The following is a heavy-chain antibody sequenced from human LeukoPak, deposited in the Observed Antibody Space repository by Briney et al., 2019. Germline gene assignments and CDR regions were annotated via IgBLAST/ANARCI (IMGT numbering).Heavy chain of an antibody. CDR1: GYTFTSYY. J-gene: IGHJ4*02. CDR2: INPSGDST. V-gene: IGHV1-46*01. Sequence: ASVNVSCKASGYTFTSYYMHWVRQAPGQGLEWMGIINPSGDSTRYAQKFQGRVTMTRDTSTSTVYMELSSLRSEDTAVYYCARRNEQWLVPDYWGQGTLVTVSS. CDR3: ARRNEQWLVPDY. D-gene: IGHD6-19*01.